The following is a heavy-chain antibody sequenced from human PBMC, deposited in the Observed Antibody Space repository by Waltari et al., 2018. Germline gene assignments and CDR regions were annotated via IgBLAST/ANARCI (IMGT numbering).Heavy chain of an antibody. CDR1: GFTFSSYW. Sequence: EVQLVESGGGLVQPGGSLRLSCAASGFTFSSYWMSWVRQATGKGLEWGANIKQDGSEKYYVDSVKGRFTISRDNAKNSLYLQMNSLRAEDTAVYYCARVLEAAIPYYFDYWGQGTLVTVSS. J-gene: IGHJ4*02. V-gene: IGHV3-7*01. D-gene: IGHD2-15*01. CDR2: IKQDGSEK. CDR3: ARVLEAAIPYYFDY.